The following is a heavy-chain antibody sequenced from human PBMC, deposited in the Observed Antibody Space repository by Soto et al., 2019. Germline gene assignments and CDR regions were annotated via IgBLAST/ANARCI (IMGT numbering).Heavy chain of an antibody. V-gene: IGHV1-69*01. CDR2: IIPIFGTA. D-gene: IGHD2-21*02. J-gene: IGHJ3*02. CDR3: ARDNRPDIVVVTVDHAFDI. Sequence: QVQLVQSGAEVKKPGSSVKVSCKASGGTFSSYAISWVRQAPGQGLEWMGGIIPIFGTANYAQKFQGRVTITADESTSTAYMELGSLRSEDTAVYYCARDNRPDIVVVTVDHAFDIWGQGTMVTVSS. CDR1: GGTFSSYA.